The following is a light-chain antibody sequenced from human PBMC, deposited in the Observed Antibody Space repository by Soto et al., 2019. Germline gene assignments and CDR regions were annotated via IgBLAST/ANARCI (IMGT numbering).Light chain of an antibody. V-gene: IGKV1-16*02. Sequence: DIQMTQSPSSLSASVGDRVIITCRASQGIRSHLAWFQQKPGKASKSLIYVASTLQSGVPSKFSGSGSGTDFTLTINSLQPEDFATYYCLQYDTYPRTFGPGTKVDIK. J-gene: IGKJ3*01. CDR3: LQYDTYPRT. CDR1: QGIRSH. CDR2: VAS.